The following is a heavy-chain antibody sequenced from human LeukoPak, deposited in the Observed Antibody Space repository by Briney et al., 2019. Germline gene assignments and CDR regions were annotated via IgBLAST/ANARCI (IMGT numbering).Heavy chain of an antibody. D-gene: IGHD3-10*01. V-gene: IGHV3-21*01. CDR3: ARVRYGSGSRIPDY. J-gene: IGHJ4*02. CDR1: GFTFSSYS. CDR2: ISSSSSYI. Sequence: GGSLRPSCAASGFTFSSYSMNWVRQAPGKGLEWVSSISSSSSYIYYADSVKGRFTISRDNAKNSLYLQMNSLRAEDTAVYYCARVRYGSGSRIPDYWGQGTLVTVSS.